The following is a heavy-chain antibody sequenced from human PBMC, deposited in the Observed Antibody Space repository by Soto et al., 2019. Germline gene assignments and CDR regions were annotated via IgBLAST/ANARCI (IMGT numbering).Heavy chain of an antibody. CDR2: IYYSGST. CDR1: GGSISSGGYY. D-gene: IGHD2-15*01. Sequence: SETLSLTCTVSGGSISSGGYYWSWIRQHPGKGLEWIGYIYYSGSTYYNPSLKSRVTISVDTSKNQFSLKLSSVTAADTAVYYCARDRVVGTGMRENASFDYWGQGTLVTVSS. J-gene: IGHJ4*02. CDR3: ARDRVVGTGMRENASFDY. V-gene: IGHV4-31*03.